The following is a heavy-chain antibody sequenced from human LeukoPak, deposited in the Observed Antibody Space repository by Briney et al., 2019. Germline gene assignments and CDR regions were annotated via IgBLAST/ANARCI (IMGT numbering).Heavy chain of an antibody. CDR2: IYTSGST. Sequence: SEALSLTCTVSGGSISSYYWSWIRQPPGKGLEWIGYIYTSGSTNYNPSLKGRVTISVDTSKNQFSLKLSSVTAADTAVYYCARRSTTMDVWGKGTTVTVSS. CDR1: GGSISSYY. V-gene: IGHV4-4*09. J-gene: IGHJ6*04. D-gene: IGHD1-14*01. CDR3: ARRSTTMDV.